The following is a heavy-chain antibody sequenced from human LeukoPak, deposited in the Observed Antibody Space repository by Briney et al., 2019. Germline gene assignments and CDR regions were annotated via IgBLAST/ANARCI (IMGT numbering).Heavy chain of an antibody. D-gene: IGHD3-22*01. CDR2: INGDGSST. J-gene: IGHJ4*02. Sequence: SGGSLRLSCAASGFTFSSYWMHWVRQDPVKGLLWVSRINGDGSSTDYADSEKGRFTSSRDNAKNTVNLQMNSLKAEDTAVYYCVRGYSSGYRLDYWGQGTLVTVSS. CDR1: GFTFSSYW. CDR3: VRGYSSGYRLDY. V-gene: IGHV3-74*01.